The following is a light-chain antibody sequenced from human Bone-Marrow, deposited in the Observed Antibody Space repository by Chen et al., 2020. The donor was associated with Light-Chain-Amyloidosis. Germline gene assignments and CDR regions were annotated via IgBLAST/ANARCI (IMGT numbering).Light chain of an antibody. Sequence: DIQMTQSPSSLSASVGDRVTITCRASQGIANYLAWYQQKPGKVPKLLIYGASTLQSGVPSRFSGSGSGTEFTLTISSLQPEDVATYYCQKYNNAPRITFGQGTRLEIK. V-gene: IGKV1-27*01. CDR2: GAS. CDR3: QKYNNAPRIT. CDR1: QGIANY. J-gene: IGKJ5*01.